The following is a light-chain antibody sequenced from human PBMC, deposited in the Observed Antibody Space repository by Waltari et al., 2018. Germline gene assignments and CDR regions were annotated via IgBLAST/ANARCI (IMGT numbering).Light chain of an antibody. CDR1: SISVGCFHY. CDR2: DVG. Sequence: QSALTQPASVSRSPGQSIPISCTGTSISVGCFHYVSWYQQYPGKVPKLMIYDVGNRPSGVSNRFSGSKSGNTASLTISGLQAGDEADYYCSSYTSSSTYVFGTGTQVTVL. J-gene: IGLJ1*01. CDR3: SSYTSSSTYV. V-gene: IGLV2-14*01.